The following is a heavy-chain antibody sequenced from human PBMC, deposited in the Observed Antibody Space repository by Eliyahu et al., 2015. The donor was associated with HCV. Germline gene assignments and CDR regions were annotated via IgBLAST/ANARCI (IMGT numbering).Heavy chain of an antibody. CDR3: ASPQRGHVGATGSYYYYGMDV. V-gene: IGHV1-69*01. D-gene: IGHD1-26*01. J-gene: IGHJ6*02. CDR1: GGTFSSYA. Sequence: QVQLVQSGAEVKKPGSSVKVSCKASGGTFSSYAISWVRQAPGQGLEWMGGIIPIFGTANYAQKFQGRVTITADESTSTAYMELSSLRSEDTAVYYCASPQRGHVGATGSYYYYGMDVWGQGTTVTVSS. CDR2: IIPIFGTA.